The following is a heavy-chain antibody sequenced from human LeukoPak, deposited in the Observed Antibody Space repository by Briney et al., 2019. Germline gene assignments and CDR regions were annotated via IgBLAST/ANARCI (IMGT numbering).Heavy chain of an antibody. CDR1: GYTFTGYY. Sequence: ASVKVSCKASGYTFTGYYMHWVRQAPGQGLEWMGWINPNSGGTNYAQKFQGRVTMTRDTSISTAYMELSRLRSDDTAVYYCARGNSGSYDFWSGQLYYLDYWGQGTLVTVSS. J-gene: IGHJ4*02. D-gene: IGHD3-3*01. V-gene: IGHV1-2*02. CDR3: ARGNSGSYDFWSGQLYYLDY. CDR2: INPNSGGT.